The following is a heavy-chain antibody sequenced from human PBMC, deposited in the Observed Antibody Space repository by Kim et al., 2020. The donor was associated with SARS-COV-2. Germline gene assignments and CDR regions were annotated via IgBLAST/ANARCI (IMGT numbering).Heavy chain of an antibody. CDR3: AKLTVVTFFVVNAFDI. CDR2: IYYSGST. Sequence: SETLSLTCTVSGGSISSSSYYWGWIRQPPGKGLEWIGSIYYSGSTYYNPSLKSRVTISVDTSKNQFSLKLSSVTAADTVVYYCAKLTVVTFFVVNAFDIWGQGTMVTVSS. V-gene: IGHV4-39*01. CDR1: GGSISSSSYY. J-gene: IGHJ3*02. D-gene: IGHD2-21*02.